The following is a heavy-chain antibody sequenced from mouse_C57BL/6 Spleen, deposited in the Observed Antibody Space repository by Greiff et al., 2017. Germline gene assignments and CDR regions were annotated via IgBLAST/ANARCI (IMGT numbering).Heavy chain of an antibody. J-gene: IGHJ1*03. CDR2: INPSNGGT. CDR1: GYTFTSYW. D-gene: IGHD2-5*01. Sequence: VQLQQPATELVKPGASVKLSCKASGYTFTSYWMHWVKQRPGQGLEWIGNINPSNGGTNYNEKFKSKATLTVDKSSSTAYMQLSSLTSEDSAVYYCARSYYSNFYWYFDVWGTGTTVTVSS. CDR3: ARSYYSNFYWYFDV. V-gene: IGHV1-53*01.